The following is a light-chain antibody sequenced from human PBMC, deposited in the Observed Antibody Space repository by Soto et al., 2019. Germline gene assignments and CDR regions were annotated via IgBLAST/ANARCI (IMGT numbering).Light chain of an antibody. CDR1: QVIRND. CDR3: QQYNSYST. J-gene: IGKJ5*01. V-gene: IGKV1-5*03. Sequence: DIQVTQSPSTLAASVGDRDTITFWASQVIRNDLGWYQQKPGKAPKLLIYKVSSLESGVPSRFSGSGSGTEFTLTISSLQPDDFATYYCQQYNSYSTFGQGTRLEIK. CDR2: KVS.